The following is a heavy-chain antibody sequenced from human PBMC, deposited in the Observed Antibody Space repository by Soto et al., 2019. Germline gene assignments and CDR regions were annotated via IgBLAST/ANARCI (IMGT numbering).Heavy chain of an antibody. CDR1: GGTFSSYA. D-gene: IGHD1-26*01. J-gene: IGHJ6*02. CDR3: ARERISRVGDYYYYGMDV. CDR2: IIPIFGTA. V-gene: IGHV1-69*01. Sequence: QVQLVQSGAEVKKPGSSVKVSCKASGGTFSSYAISWVRQAPGQGLEWMGGIIPIFGTANYAQKFQGRVTITADESTSRAYMELSSLRSEDTAVYYCARERISRVGDYYYYGMDVWGQGTTVTVSS.